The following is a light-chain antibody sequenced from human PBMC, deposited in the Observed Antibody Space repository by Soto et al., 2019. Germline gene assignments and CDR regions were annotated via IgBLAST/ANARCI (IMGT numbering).Light chain of an antibody. CDR2: GAS. CDR3: QQYGSLPLT. CDR1: QSITSSY. Sequence: EIVLTQSPGTLSLSPWERATLSCWASQSITSSYYLAWYQQKPGQAPRPLIYGASSRATGIPDRFSGSGSGTDFTLTISRLEPEDFAVYYCQQYGSLPLTFGGGTKVDIK. V-gene: IGKV3-20*01. J-gene: IGKJ4*01.